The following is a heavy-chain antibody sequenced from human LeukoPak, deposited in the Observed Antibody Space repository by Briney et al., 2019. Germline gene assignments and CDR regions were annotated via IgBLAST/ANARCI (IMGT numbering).Heavy chain of an antibody. D-gene: IGHD7-27*01. J-gene: IGHJ4*02. CDR2: IFYSGST. CDR3: ASSDLGSSFDY. V-gene: IGHV4-59*08. CDR1: GGSISNYY. Sequence: SETLSLTCTVSGGSISNYYWSWIRQPPGKGLEWIGYIFYSGSTNYNPSLKSRVTISVDTSKNQFSLKLNSVTAADTAMYYCASSDLGSSFDYWGQGTLVTVSS.